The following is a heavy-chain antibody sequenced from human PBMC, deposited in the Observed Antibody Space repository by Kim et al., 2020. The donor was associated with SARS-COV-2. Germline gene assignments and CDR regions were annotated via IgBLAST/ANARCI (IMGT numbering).Heavy chain of an antibody. CDR3: ARDGWVAAAGN. V-gene: IGHV4-59*12. J-gene: IGHJ4*02. D-gene: IGHD6-13*01. Sequence: PSPKSRVTITVDTSKNQFSLKRSSVTAADTAVYYCARDGWVAAAGNWGQGTLVTVSS.